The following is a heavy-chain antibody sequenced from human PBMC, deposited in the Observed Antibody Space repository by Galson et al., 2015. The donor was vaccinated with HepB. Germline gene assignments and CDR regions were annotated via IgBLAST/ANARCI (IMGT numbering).Heavy chain of an antibody. CDR3: ARGSRGSYSDYFDY. CDR1: GFTFSSYA. J-gene: IGHJ4*02. Sequence: SLRLSCAASGFTFSSYAMHWVRQAPGKGLEWVAVISYDGSNKYYADSVKGRFTISRDNSKNTLYLRMNSLRAEDTAVYYCARGSRGSYSDYFDYWGQGTLVTVSS. D-gene: IGHD1-26*01. V-gene: IGHV3-30*04. CDR2: ISYDGSNK.